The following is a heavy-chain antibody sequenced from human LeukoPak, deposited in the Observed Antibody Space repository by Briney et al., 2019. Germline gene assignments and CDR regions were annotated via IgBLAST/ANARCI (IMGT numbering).Heavy chain of an antibody. CDR1: GFTFSSYG. Sequence: GGSLRLSCAASGFTFSSYGMHWVRQAPGKGLEWVAFIRYDGSNKYYADSVKGRFTISRDNSKNTLYLQMNSLRAEDTAVYYCAKLYELDFWSGYSPLDPWGQGTLVTVSS. J-gene: IGHJ5*02. V-gene: IGHV3-30*02. D-gene: IGHD3-3*01. CDR2: IRYDGSNK. CDR3: AKLYELDFWSGYSPLDP.